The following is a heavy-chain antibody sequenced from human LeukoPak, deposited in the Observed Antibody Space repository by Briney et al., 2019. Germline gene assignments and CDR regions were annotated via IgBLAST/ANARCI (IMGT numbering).Heavy chain of an antibody. J-gene: IGHJ5*02. CDR3: ARAWFDP. CDR2: INHSGGT. CDR1: GGSFSGYY. Sequence: SETLSLTCAVYGGSFSGYYWSWIRQPPGKGLEWIGEINHSGGTNYNPSLKSRVTISVDTSKNQFSLKLSSVTAADTAVYYCARAWFDPWGQGTLVTVSS. V-gene: IGHV4-34*01.